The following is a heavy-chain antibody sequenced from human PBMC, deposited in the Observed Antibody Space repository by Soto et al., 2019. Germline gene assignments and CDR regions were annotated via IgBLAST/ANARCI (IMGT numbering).Heavy chain of an antibody. Sequence: PGGSLRLSCAASGFTFSSYAMSWVRQAPGKGLEWVGRVKSKTDGGTTDFAAPVKGRFAISGDDSKNMVYLEMNSLKTEDTAIYYCTTDSYMTNIIVRFDYWGHGTLVTVSS. CDR1: GFTFSSYA. J-gene: IGHJ4*01. D-gene: IGHD4-17*01. V-gene: IGHV3-15*01. CDR2: VKSKTDGGTT. CDR3: TTDSYMTNIIVRFDY.